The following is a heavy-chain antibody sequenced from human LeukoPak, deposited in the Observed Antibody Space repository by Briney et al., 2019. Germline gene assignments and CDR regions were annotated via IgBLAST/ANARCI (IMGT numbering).Heavy chain of an antibody. Sequence: GASVKVSCKASGYSFTSYGISWVRQAPGQGLEWMGWISAYNGYTNYAQKLQGRVTMTTDTSTSTAYMELSSLRSEDTAVYYCARDRVRGSYYNWFDPWGQGTLVTVSS. CDR1: GYSFTSYG. D-gene: IGHD1-26*01. CDR3: ARDRVRGSYYNWFDP. J-gene: IGHJ5*02. V-gene: IGHV1-18*01. CDR2: ISAYNGYT.